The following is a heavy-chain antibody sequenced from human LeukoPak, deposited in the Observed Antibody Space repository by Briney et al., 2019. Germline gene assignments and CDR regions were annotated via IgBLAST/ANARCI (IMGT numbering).Heavy chain of an antibody. J-gene: IGHJ3*02. CDR2: IHHRGRK. CDR3: ARATRIRRRPLTYDRAAFDI. V-gene: IGHV4-34*01. Sequence: PETMSLTCALYTASFSGYYCGWNRHLPEKVLEWIGEIHHRGRKNKNTSPKSRVTISVDTSKTQFSLKLSSVTAADTAVYYCARATRIRRRPLTYDRAAFDIWGQGTMVTVSS. D-gene: IGHD3-22*01. CDR1: TASFSGYY.